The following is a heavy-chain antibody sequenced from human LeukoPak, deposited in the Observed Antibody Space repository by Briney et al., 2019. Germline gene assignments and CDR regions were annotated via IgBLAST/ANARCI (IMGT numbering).Heavy chain of an antibody. CDR2: IYYSGST. CDR1: GGSISSYY. Sequence: SETLSLTCTVSGGSISSYYWSWIRQPPGKGLEWIGYIYYSGSTNYNPSLKSRVTISVDTSKNQFSRKLSSVTAADTAVYYCARGTYGDSSDYWGQGTLVTVSS. J-gene: IGHJ4*02. V-gene: IGHV4-59*01. CDR3: ARGTYGDSSDY. D-gene: IGHD4-17*01.